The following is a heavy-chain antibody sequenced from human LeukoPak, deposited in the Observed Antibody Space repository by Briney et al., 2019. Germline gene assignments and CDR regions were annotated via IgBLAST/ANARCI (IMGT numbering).Heavy chain of an antibody. J-gene: IGHJ4*02. CDR1: GFTFSSYA. V-gene: IGHV3-23*01. CDR2: ISGSGGST. CDR3: AKAVDRAMVTGDYFDY. D-gene: IGHD5-18*01. Sequence: GGSPRLSCAASGFTFSSYAMSWVRQAPGKGLEWVSAISGSGGSTYYADSVKGRFTISRDNSKNTLYLQMNSLRAEDTAVHYCAKAVDRAMVTGDYFDYWGQGTLVTVSS.